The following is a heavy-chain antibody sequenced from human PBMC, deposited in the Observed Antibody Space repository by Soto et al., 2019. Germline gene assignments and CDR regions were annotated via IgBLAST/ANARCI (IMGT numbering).Heavy chain of an antibody. J-gene: IGHJ5*02. D-gene: IGHD2-21*01. Sequence: QVQLVQSGAEVKKPGASVKVSCKASGYTFTSYDINWVRQATGQGLEWMGWMNPNSGNTGYAQKFQGRVTMTRNTSISTAYMELSSLRSEDTAVYYCAGGSQWHCYSLGKFDPWGQGTLVTVSS. CDR3: AGGSQWHCYSLGKFDP. V-gene: IGHV1-8*01. CDR1: GYTFTSYD. CDR2: MNPNSGNT.